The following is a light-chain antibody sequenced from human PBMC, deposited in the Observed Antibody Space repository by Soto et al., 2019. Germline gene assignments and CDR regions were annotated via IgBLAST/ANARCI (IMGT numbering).Light chain of an antibody. J-gene: IGLJ1*01. CDR3: SSYTSSSKV. CDR1: SSDVGGYNY. V-gene: IGLV2-14*01. Sequence: QSVLTQPASVSGSPGQSITISCPGTSSDVGGYNYVSWYQQHPGKAPKLMIYDVSNRPSGVSNRFSGSKPGNTASLTISGLQAEDEADYYCSSYTSSSKVFGTGTKVTVL. CDR2: DVS.